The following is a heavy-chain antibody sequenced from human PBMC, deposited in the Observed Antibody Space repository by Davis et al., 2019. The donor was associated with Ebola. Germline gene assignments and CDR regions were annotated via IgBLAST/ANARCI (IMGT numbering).Heavy chain of an antibody. CDR2: ISSSSSYI. D-gene: IGHD3-22*01. CDR1: GFTFSSYS. Sequence: GESLKISCAASGFTFSSYSMNWVRQAPGKGLEWVSSISSSSSYIYYADSVKGRFTISRDNSKNTLYLQMNSLRAEDTAVYYCARETQRYYYDSSGYYSARAFDIWGQGTMVTVSS. CDR3: ARETQRYYYDSSGYYSARAFDI. J-gene: IGHJ3*02. V-gene: IGHV3-21*01.